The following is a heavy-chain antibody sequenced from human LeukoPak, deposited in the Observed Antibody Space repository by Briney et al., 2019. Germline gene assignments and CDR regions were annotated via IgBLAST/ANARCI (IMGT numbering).Heavy chain of an antibody. D-gene: IGHD1-26*01. CDR2: ISSSGSTI. J-gene: IGHJ4*02. V-gene: IGHV3-48*03. CDR3: ARDQRSGSYYGGVDY. CDR1: GFTFSSYE. Sequence: GGSLRLSCAASGFTFSSYEMNWVRQAPGKGLEWVSYISSSGSTIYYADSVKGRFTISRDNAKNSLYLQMNSLRAEDTAVYYCARDQRSGSYYGGVDYWGQGTLVTVSS.